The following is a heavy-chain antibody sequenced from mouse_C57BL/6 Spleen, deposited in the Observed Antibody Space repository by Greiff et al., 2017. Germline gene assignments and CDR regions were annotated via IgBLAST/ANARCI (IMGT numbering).Heavy chain of an antibody. CDR2: ISYDGSN. J-gene: IGHJ1*03. CDR3: ARVYGYYWYFDV. V-gene: IGHV3-6*01. CDR1: GYSITSGYY. Sequence: VQLQQSGPGLVKPSQSLSLTCSVTGYSITSGYYWNWIRQFPGNTLEWMGYISYDGSNNYNPSLKNRISITRDTSKNQFFLKLNSVTTEDTATYYCARVYGYYWYFDVWGTGTTVTVSS. D-gene: IGHD2-2*01.